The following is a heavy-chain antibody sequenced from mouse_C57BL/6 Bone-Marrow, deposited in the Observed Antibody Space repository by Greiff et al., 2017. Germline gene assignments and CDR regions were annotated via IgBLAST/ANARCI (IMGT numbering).Heavy chain of an antibody. J-gene: IGHJ2*01. Sequence: VQLQQSGPGLVQPSQSLSITCTVSGFSLTSYGVHWVRQSPGKGLEWLGVIWRGGSTDYNAAFISRLSISKDNSKSQVFFKMNSLQADDTAIYYCARIKLPYFDYWGQGTTLTVSS. V-gene: IGHV2-2*01. CDR3: ARIKLPYFDY. CDR2: IWRGGST. CDR1: GFSLTSYG.